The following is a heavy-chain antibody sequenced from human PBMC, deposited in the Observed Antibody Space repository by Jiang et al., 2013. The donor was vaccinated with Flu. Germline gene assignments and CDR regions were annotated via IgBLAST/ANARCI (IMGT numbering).Heavy chain of an antibody. CDR3: TRLYDFGDNYDYSNYYFHGMDV. V-gene: IGHV4-34*01. CDR1: GGSFTTYY. J-gene: IGHJ6*04. Sequence: LLKPSETLSLTCAVYGGSFTTYYWTWIRQPPGRGLEWIGDITHTENTNVNPSLKRRVTMSIDTSKNQFSLRLSSVTAADTAVYYCTRLYDFGDNYDYSNYYFHGMDVWGKGDHGDRLL. CDR2: ITHTENT. D-gene: IGHD4-17*01.